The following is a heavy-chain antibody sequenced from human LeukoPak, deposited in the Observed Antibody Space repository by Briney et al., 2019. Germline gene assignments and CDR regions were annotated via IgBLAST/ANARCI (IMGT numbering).Heavy chain of an antibody. CDR1: GFTFSDYY. Sequence: PGGSLRLSCAASGFTFSDYYMSWLRQAPGKGLEWVSYISSSSYKNYSDSVKGRFTLSRDNAKNSLYLQMNSLRAEDTAVYYCARVLTYYYGSGSPSYYYYYYGMDGWGQGTTGTVS. D-gene: IGHD3-10*01. J-gene: IGHJ6*02. CDR3: ARVLTYYYGSGSPSYYYYYYGMDG. V-gene: IGHV3-11*05. CDR2: ISSSSYK.